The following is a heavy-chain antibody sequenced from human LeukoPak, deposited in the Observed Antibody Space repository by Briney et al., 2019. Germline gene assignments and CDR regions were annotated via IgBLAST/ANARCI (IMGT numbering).Heavy chain of an antibody. V-gene: IGHV3-64*01. D-gene: IGHD1-1*01. J-gene: IGHJ5*02. Sequence: GGSLRLSCAASGFTFSSYAMHWVRQAPGKGLEYVSAISSNGGSTYYTNSVKGRFTISRDNSKNTLYLQMGSLRAEDMAVFYCAKLGGTEEFDPWVQGTLVTVSS. CDR2: ISSNGGST. CDR3: AKLGGTEEFDP. CDR1: GFTFSSYA.